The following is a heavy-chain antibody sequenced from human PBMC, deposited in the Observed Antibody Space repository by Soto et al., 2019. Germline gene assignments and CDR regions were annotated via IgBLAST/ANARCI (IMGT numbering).Heavy chain of an antibody. J-gene: IGHJ4*02. CDR3: ARGGGYFDWP. CDR2: MNPNSGNT. D-gene: IGHD3-9*01. CDR1: GYTFTSYD. V-gene: IGHV1-8*01. Sequence: ASVQVSFKASGYTFTSYDINWLRQATGQGLEWMGWMNPNSGNTGYAQKFQGRVTMTRNTSISTAYMELSSLRSEDTAVYYCARGGGYFDWPWGQGTLVTVYS.